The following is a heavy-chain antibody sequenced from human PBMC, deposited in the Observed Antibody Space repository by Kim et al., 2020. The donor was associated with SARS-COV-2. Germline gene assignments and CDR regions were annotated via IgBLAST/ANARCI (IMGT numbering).Heavy chain of an antibody. D-gene: IGHD4-17*01. CDR3: ARLTTTVTRYYFDF. Sequence: STVALQGRFTITRDDSKNTLFLQMNNLRADDTAIYYCARLTTTVTRYYFDFWGQGTLVTVSS. J-gene: IGHJ4*02. V-gene: IGHV3-23*01.